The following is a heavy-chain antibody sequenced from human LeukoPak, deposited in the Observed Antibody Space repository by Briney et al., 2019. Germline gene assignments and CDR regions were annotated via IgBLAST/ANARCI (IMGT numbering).Heavy chain of an antibody. J-gene: IGHJ6*02. D-gene: IGHD4-17*01. Sequence: PGGSLRLSCAASGFTFSNYWMSWVRQAPGKGLEWVANIKQGGSEKYYVDSVKGRFTISRDNAKNSLYLQMNSLRAEDTAVYYCARDYGDYENGYYYYYGMDVWGQGTTVTVSS. V-gene: IGHV3-7*05. CDR3: ARDYGDYENGYYYYYGMDV. CDR1: GFTFSNYW. CDR2: IKQGGSEK.